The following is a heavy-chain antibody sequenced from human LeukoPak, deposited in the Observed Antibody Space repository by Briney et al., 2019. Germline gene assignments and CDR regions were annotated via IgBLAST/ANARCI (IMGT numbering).Heavy chain of an antibody. V-gene: IGHV4-30-2*01. CDR2: IYHSGST. J-gene: IGHJ5*02. Sequence: PSETLSLTCAVSGGSISSGGYSWSWIRQPPGKGLEWIGYIYHSGSTYYNPSHKSRVTISVDRSKNQFSLKLSSVTVADTAVYYCARATVVPAAMFDPWGQGTLVTVSS. CDR1: GGSISSGGYS. CDR3: ARATVVPAAMFDP. D-gene: IGHD2-2*01.